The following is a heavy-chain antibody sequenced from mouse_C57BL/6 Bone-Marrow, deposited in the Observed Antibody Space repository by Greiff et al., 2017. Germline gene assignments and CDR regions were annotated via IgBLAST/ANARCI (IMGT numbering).Heavy chain of an antibody. CDR3: ARGGGYYGLYAMDY. Sequence: EVQGVESGGGLVKPGGSLKLSCAASGFTFSSYALSWVRPTPEKRLEWVATISDGGSYTYYPDNVKGRFTISRDNAKNNLYLQMSHLKSEDTAMYYCARGGGYYGLYAMDYWGQGTSVTVSS. V-gene: IGHV5-4*01. D-gene: IGHD2-3*01. CDR2: ISDGGSYT. CDR1: GFTFSSYA. J-gene: IGHJ4*01.